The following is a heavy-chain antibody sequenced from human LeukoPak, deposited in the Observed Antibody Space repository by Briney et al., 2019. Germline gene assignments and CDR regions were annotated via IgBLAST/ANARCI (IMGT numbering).Heavy chain of an antibody. V-gene: IGHV5-51*01. CDR3: ATAIAAADDAFDI. CDR2: IYPADSET. J-gene: IGHJ3*02. D-gene: IGHD6-13*01. CDR1: GYSFTSYW. Sequence: GESLKISCKGSGYSFTSYWIGWVRQMPGKGLEWMGSIYPADSETKYSPSFQGQVTISADSSISIAYLQWSSLKASDTAIYYCATAIAAADDAFDIWGQGTVVTVSS.